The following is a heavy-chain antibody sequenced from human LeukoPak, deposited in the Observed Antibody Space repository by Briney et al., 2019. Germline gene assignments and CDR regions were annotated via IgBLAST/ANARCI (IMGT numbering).Heavy chain of an antibody. Sequence: PGESLKISCKGSGYRFTSYWIGWVRQMPGKGLEWMGIIYPGDFDTRCSPSFEGQVTISADKSISTAYLQWTSLKASDSAMYYCARPRGAWYNASDIWGQGTMVTVSS. V-gene: IGHV5-51*01. J-gene: IGHJ3*02. D-gene: IGHD6-13*01. CDR1: GYRFTSYW. CDR2: IYPGDFDT. CDR3: ARPRGAWYNASDI.